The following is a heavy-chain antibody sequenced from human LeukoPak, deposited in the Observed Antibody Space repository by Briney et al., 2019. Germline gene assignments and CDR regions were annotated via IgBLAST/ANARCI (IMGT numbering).Heavy chain of an antibody. CDR2: ISSNGGST. V-gene: IGHV3-64*01. CDR3: AREVLGYSSSSDY. D-gene: IGHD6-6*01. CDR1: GFTFSSYS. J-gene: IGHJ4*02. Sequence: GGSLRLSCAASGFTFSSYSMHWVRQAPGKGLEYVSGISSNGGSTYYANSVKGRFTISRDNSKNTLYLQMGSLRAEDMAVYYCAREVLGYSSSSDYWGQGTLVTVSS.